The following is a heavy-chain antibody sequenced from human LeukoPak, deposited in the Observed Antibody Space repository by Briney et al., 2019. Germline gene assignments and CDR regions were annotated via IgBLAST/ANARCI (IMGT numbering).Heavy chain of an antibody. CDR1: GGTFSSYA. Sequence: SVKVSCKASGGTFSSYAISWVRQAPGQGLEWMGGIIPIFGTANYAQKFQGRVTITADESTSTAYMELSSLRSEDTAVYYCARDGEYGTGSYYRGCFDYWGQGTLVTVSS. CDR3: ARDGEYGTGSYYRGCFDY. J-gene: IGHJ4*02. V-gene: IGHV1-69*01. CDR2: IIPIFGTA. D-gene: IGHD3-10*01.